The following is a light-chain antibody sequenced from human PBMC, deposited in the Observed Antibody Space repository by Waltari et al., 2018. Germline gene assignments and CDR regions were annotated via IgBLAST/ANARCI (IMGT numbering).Light chain of an antibody. CDR2: DVS. J-gene: IGLJ2*01. CDR3: SSFTSSTTGI. Sequence: SALTQPDSVSGSPGQSITISCSGVSSGSGAYNYVPWYRRPPGEAPNVIIYDVSNRPSGVSNRFSGSKSGSTASLTISGLQPEDEAVYYCSSFTSSTTGIFGGGTKLTVL. CDR1: SSGSGAYNY. V-gene: IGLV2-14*03.